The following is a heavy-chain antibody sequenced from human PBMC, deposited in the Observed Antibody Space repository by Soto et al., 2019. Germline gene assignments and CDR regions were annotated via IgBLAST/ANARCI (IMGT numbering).Heavy chain of an antibody. J-gene: IGHJ5*02. Sequence: QVQLVESGGGVVQPGRSLRLSCAASGFTFSSYGMHWVRQAPGKGLEWVAVISYDGSNKYYADSMKGRFTISRDNSKNTLYLQMNSLRAEDTGVYYCAKAYWAAATPRRFDPWGQGTLVTVSS. CDR1: GFTFSSYG. CDR2: ISYDGSNK. V-gene: IGHV3-30*18. D-gene: IGHD2-15*01. CDR3: AKAYWAAATPRRFDP.